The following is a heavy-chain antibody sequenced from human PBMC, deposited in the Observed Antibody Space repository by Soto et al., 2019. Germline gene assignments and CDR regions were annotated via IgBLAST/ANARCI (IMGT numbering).Heavy chain of an antibody. CDR1: GFTFSSYS. Sequence: EVQLVESGGGLVKPGGSLRLSFAASGFTFSSYSMNWVRQAPGKGLEWVSSISSSSSYIYYADSVKGRFTISRDNAKNSLYLQMNSLRAEDTDVYYFARCSKDIVVVAAAILKASWTNWFDPWGQGTLVTVSS. V-gene: IGHV3-21*01. CDR2: ISSSSSYI. J-gene: IGHJ5*02. D-gene: IGHD2-2*02. CDR3: ARCSKDIVVVAAAILKASWTNWFDP.